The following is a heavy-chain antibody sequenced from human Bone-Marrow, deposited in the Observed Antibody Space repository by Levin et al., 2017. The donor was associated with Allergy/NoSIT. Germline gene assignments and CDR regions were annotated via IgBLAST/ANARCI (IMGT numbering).Heavy chain of an antibody. J-gene: IGHJ5*02. CDR1: GFTFSNSW. V-gene: IGHV3-7*01. Sequence: GESLKISCAASGFTFSNSWMSWVRQAPGKGLEWVANIKEDGSEKYYVDSVKGRFTISRDNAKNSLYVQMNSLRAEDTAVYYCARDQIRRAKIGARWFDPWGQGTLVTVSS. CDR3: ARDQIRRAKIGARWFDP. CDR2: IKEDGSEK. D-gene: IGHD5-24*01.